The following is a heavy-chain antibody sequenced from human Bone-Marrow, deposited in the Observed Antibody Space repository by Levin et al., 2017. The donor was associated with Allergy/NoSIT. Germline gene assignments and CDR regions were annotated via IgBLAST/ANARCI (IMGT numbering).Heavy chain of an antibody. D-gene: IGHD5-18*01. Sequence: ASVKVSCKASGYTFINNGISWVRQAPGRGLEWLGWISAYNGRTNYAQKFQGRVTMTTDTPTSTAYMELRSLTSDDTAVYYCAKHDTAMVGGWFDPWGQGTLVTVSS. CDR3: AKHDTAMVGGWFDP. CDR2: ISAYNGRT. V-gene: IGHV1-18*01. J-gene: IGHJ5*02. CDR1: GYTFINNG.